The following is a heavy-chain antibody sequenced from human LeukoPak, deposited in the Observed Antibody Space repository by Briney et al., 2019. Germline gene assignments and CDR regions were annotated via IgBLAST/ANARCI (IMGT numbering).Heavy chain of an antibody. D-gene: IGHD3-9*01. CDR2: ISYDGSNK. J-gene: IGHJ4*02. CDR3: ASARVTIFLLDY. CDR1: GFTFSSYA. V-gene: IGHV3-30*04. Sequence: GRSLRLSCAASGFTFSSYAMHWVRQAPGKGLEWVAVISYDGSNKYYADSVKGRFTISRDNSKNTLYLQMNSLRAEDTAVYYCASARVTIFLLDYWGQGTLVTVSS.